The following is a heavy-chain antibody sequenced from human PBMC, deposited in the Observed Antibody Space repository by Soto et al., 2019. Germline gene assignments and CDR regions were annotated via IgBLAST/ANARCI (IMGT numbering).Heavy chain of an antibody. CDR2: ISGSGGST. CDR1: GFTFSSYA. D-gene: IGHD3-16*02. V-gene: IGHV3-23*01. J-gene: IGHJ6*02. CDR3: AKRGEGDYVWGSYREYYYGMDV. Sequence: GGSLRLSCAASGFTFSSYAMSWVRQAPGKGLEWVSAISGSGGSTYYADSVKGRFTISRDNSKNTLYLQMNSLRAEDTAVYYCAKRGEGDYVWGSYREYYYGMDVWGQGTTVTVSS.